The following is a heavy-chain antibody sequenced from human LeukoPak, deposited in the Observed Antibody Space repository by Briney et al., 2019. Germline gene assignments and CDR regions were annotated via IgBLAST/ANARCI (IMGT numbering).Heavy chain of an antibody. CDR1: GFTFSSYS. CDR2: ISSSSSHI. Sequence: GGSLRLSCAASGFTFSSYSMNWVRQAPGKGLEWVSSISSSSSHIYYADSVKGRFTISRDNAKNSLYLQMNSLRAEDTAVYYCARLSGSYFGLDYWGQGTLVTVSS. J-gene: IGHJ4*02. V-gene: IGHV3-21*01. CDR3: ARLSGSYFGLDY. D-gene: IGHD1-26*01.